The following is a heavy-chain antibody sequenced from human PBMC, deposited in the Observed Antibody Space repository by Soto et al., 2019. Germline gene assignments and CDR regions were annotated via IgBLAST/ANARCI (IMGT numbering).Heavy chain of an antibody. V-gene: IGHV1-18*01. D-gene: IGHD3-22*01. CDR3: ARSYYYDSSGYYLP. CDR1: GYTFTSYG. J-gene: IGHJ5*02. Sequence: SVKVSCKASGYTFTSYGISWVRQAPGQGLEWMGWISAYNGNTNYAQKLQGRVTMTTDTSTSTAYMELRSLRSDDTAVYYCARSYYYDSSGYYLPWGQGTLVTVSS. CDR2: ISAYNGNT.